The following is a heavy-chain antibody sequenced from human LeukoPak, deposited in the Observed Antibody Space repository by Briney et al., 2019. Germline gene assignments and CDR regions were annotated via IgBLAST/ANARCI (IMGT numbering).Heavy chain of an antibody. V-gene: IGHV3-21*01. CDR2: ISSSSSYI. CDR3: ARAARGASSSWYLPYYYYYYMDV. CDR1: GFTFSSYS. D-gene: IGHD6-13*01. Sequence: GGSLRLSCAASGFTFSSYSMNWVRQAPGKGLEWVSSISSSSSYIYYADSVKGRFTISRDNAKNSLYLQTNSLRAEDTAVYYCARAARGASSSWYLPYYYYYYMDVWGKGTTVTVSS. J-gene: IGHJ6*03.